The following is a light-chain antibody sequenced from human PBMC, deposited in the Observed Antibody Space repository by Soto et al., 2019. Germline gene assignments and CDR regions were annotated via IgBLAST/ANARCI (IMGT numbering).Light chain of an antibody. CDR1: NSNLGAGYD. CDR2: GNR. V-gene: IGLV1-40*01. Sequence: QSVLTQPPSVSGAPGQRVTISCTGNNSNLGAGYDVHWYQQLPGAAPKLVVFGNRNRPSGVPERFSGSKSGTSATLGITGLQTGDEADYFCATWDSSLSAAVFGGGTQLTVL. J-gene: IGLJ7*01. CDR3: ATWDSSLSAAV.